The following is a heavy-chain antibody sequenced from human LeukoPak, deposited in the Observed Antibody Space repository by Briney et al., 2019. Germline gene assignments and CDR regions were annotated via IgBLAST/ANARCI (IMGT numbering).Heavy chain of an antibody. Sequence: ASVKVSCKASGGTFSSYAISWVRQAPGQGLEWMGGIIPIFGTANYAQKFQGRVTITTDESTSTAYMELSSLRSEDTAVYYCARDRGCSSSRRDYYYYYMDVWGKGTTVTVSS. J-gene: IGHJ6*03. CDR2: IIPIFGTA. CDR3: ARDRGCSSSRRDYYYYYMDV. V-gene: IGHV1-69*05. D-gene: IGHD6-13*01. CDR1: GGTFSSYA.